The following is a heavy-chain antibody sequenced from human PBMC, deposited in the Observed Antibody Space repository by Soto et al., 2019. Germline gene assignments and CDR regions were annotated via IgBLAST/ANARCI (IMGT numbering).Heavy chain of an antibody. CDR1: GYTFTSYG. D-gene: IGHD3-16*02. CDR2: ISAYNGNT. CDR3: ARDRLSLSGPVNLYGMDV. V-gene: IGHV1-18*01. Sequence: ASVKVSCKASGYTFTSYGISWVRQAPGQGLEWMGWISAYNGNTNYAQKLQGRVTMTTDTSTSTAYMELRSLSSDDTAVYYCARDRLSLSGPVNLYGMDVWGQGTTVTVSS. J-gene: IGHJ6*02.